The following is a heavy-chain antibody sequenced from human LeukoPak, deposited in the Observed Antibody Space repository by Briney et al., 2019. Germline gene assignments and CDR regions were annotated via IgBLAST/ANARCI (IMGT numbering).Heavy chain of an antibody. CDR1: GGTLSSYA. D-gene: IGHD3-22*01. CDR2: IIPIFGTA. Sequence: SVKVSCKASGGTLSSYAISWVRQAPGQGLEWMGGIIPIFGTANYAQKFQGRVTITTDESTSTAYMELSSLRSEDTAVYYCARGGDYYDSRPYYYMDVWGKGTTVTVSS. J-gene: IGHJ6*03. V-gene: IGHV1-69*05. CDR3: ARGGDYYDSRPYYYMDV.